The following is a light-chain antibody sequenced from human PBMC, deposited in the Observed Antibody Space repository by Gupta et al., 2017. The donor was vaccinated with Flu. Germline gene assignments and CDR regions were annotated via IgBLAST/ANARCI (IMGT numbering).Light chain of an antibody. J-gene: IGKJ2*01. Sequence: DIQMTKSPSSMSASVGDRVTITCRASQSITTYVNWYQKKPGNAPKLLISSSSTLQSGVPSRFSGSGSGTEFTLTISSLQPEDFGDFYCQQSYRTPYTFGQGTKLEIQ. V-gene: IGKV1-39*01. CDR3: QQSYRTPYT. CDR2: SSS. CDR1: QSITTY.